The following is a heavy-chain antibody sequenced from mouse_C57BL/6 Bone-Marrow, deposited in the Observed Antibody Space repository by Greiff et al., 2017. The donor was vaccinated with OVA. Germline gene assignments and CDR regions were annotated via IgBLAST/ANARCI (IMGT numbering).Heavy chain of an antibody. CDR1: GYTFTSYC. D-gene: IGHD2-5*01. CDR2: IHPNSGST. V-gene: IGHV1-64*01. Sequence: QVQLKQPGAELVKPGASVKLSCKTSGYTFTSYCMHWVQQRPGQGLEWIGMIHPNSGSTNYTEKFKSKATLTVDKSSSTAYMQLSSLTSEASAVYYCARGGVYYSNYVGWYFDVWGTGTTVTVSS. CDR3: ARGGVYYSNYVGWYFDV. J-gene: IGHJ1*03.